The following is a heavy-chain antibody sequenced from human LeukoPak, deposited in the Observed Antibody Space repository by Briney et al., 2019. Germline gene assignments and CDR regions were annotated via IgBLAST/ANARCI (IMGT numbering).Heavy chain of an antibody. CDR2: IRYDGSNK. J-gene: IGHJ3*02. Sequence: GGSLRLSCAASGFTFSNYGMHWVRQAPGKGLEWVAFIRYDGSNKYYTDSVKGRFTISRDNSKNTLYLQMNSLRIEDTAVYYYAKDRGTALARPYDAFDIWGHGTMVTVSS. D-gene: IGHD3-10*01. CDR3: AKDRGTALARPYDAFDI. CDR1: GFTFSNYG. V-gene: IGHV3-30*02.